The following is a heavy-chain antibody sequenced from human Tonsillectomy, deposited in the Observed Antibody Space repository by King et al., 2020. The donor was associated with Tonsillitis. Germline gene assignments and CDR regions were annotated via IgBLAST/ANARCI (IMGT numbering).Heavy chain of an antibody. CDR3: ARRSGDYYGGFDY. Sequence: VQLVESGAEVKKPGESLRISCKGSGYRFSSYWIGWVRQMPGKGLEWMGIIYPGDSDTRCSPSFQGQVTISADKSISTAFLQWISLKASDTAMYYCARRSGDYYGGFDYWGQGTLVTVSS. V-gene: IGHV5-51*03. D-gene: IGHD3-10*01. J-gene: IGHJ4*02. CDR2: IYPGDSDT. CDR1: GYRFSSYW.